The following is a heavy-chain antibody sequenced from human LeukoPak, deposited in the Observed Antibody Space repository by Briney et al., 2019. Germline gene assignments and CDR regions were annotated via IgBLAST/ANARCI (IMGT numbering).Heavy chain of an antibody. V-gene: IGHV1-3*03. Sequence: GASVKVSCKASGYTFTSYAMHWVRQAPGQRLEWMGWINAGNGNTKYSQEFQGRVTITRDTSASTAYMELSSLRSEDTAVYYCARRYSSGWYQYYYYYMDVWGKGTTVTVSS. CDR1: GYTFTSYA. J-gene: IGHJ6*03. D-gene: IGHD6-19*01. CDR3: ARRYSSGWYQYYYYYMDV. CDR2: INAGNGNT.